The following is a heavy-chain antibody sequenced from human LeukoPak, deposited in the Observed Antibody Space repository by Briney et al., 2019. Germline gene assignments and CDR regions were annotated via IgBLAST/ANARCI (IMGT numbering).Heavy chain of an antibody. CDR2: ISSSSSYI. J-gene: IGHJ4*02. CDR1: GFTFGSYS. Sequence: PGGSLRLSSAAPGFTFGSYSMNWVRQAPGKGLEWVSSISSSSSYIYYADSVKGRFTITRDNAKNSLYLQMNSLRAEDTAVYYCARDHGVTGTTYDYWGQGTLVTVSS. CDR3: ARDHGVTGTTYDY. V-gene: IGHV3-21*01. D-gene: IGHD1-7*01.